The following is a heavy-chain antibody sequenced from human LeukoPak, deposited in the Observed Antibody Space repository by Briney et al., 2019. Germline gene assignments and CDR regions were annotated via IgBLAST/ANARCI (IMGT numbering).Heavy chain of an antibody. J-gene: IGHJ3*01. CDR3: ARTSYDFWSGYAYDDAFDV. D-gene: IGHD3-3*01. V-gene: IGHV4-61*02. CDR2: IYTSGST. Sequence: SETLSLTCFVSGASISSDSYYWSWIRQPAGKGLEWIGRIYTSGSTNYNPSLKSRVTISGDTSKNQFSLKLSSVTAADTAVYYCARTSYDFWSGYAYDDAFDVWGQGTMVTVSS. CDR1: GASISSDSYY.